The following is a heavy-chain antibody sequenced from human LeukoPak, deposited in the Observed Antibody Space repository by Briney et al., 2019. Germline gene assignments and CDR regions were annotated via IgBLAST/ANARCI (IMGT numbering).Heavy chain of an antibody. V-gene: IGHV3-30*02. CDR3: AKDTRRYFDWPFDY. J-gene: IGHJ4*02. CDR1: GFTFSSYG. D-gene: IGHD3-9*01. Sequence: QTGGSLRLSCAASGFTFSSYGMHLVRQAPGKGLEWVAFIRYDGSNKYYADSVKGRFTISRNNSKNTLYLQMNSLRAEDTAVYYCAKDTRRYFDWPFDYWAREPWSPSPQ. CDR2: IRYDGSNK.